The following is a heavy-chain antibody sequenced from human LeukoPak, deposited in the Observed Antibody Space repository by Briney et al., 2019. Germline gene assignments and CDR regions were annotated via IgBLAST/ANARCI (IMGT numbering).Heavy chain of an antibody. D-gene: IGHD5-18*01. CDR3: ARARYQDTKVGYFDY. CDR1: GYTFTGYY. V-gene: IGHV1-2*02. J-gene: IGHJ4*02. Sequence: ASVTLSCTASGYTFTGYYVHWVRQAPGQGLEWMGWISPNSGGTKYAQKFQGRVTMTRDTSISTAYVELSSLRSDDAAVYYCARARYQDTKVGYFDYWGQGSLVTVSS. CDR2: ISPNSGGT.